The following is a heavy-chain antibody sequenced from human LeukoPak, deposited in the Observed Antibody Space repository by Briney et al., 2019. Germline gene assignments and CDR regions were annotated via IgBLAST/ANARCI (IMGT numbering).Heavy chain of an antibody. J-gene: IGHJ4*02. Sequence: GGSLRLSCAAPGFTFSSYAMHWVRQAPGKGLEYVSAISSNGGSTYYANSVKGRFTISRDNSKNTLYLQMGSLRAEDMAVYYCARSGDFDYWGQGTLVTVSS. CDR3: ARSGDFDY. V-gene: IGHV3-64*01. CDR1: GFTFSSYA. CDR2: ISSNGGST.